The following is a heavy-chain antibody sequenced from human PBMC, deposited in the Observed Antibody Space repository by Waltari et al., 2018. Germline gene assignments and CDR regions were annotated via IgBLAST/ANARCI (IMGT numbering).Heavy chain of an antibody. CDR3: ERGGGIAVTGTPALLF. D-gene: IGHD6-19*01. V-gene: IGHV1-2*02. J-gene: IGHJ4*02. CDR2: IKPNNGST. CDR1: GYTFTGYY. Sequence: QVHLVQSGAEVKKPGASVKVSCKASGYTFTGYYMHYMRQAPGKGLEWMGYIKPNNGSTDYVQKCQCRVTMTRDMSISTAYMELSGLTSDDTAVYYCERGGGIAVTGTPALLFWGQGTLVTVSS.